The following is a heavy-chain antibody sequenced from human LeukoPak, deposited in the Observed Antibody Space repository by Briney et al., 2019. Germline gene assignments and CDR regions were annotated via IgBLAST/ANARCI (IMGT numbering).Heavy chain of an antibody. D-gene: IGHD3-22*01. V-gene: IGHV4-59*02. CDR3: ARQTYYYDSSGPHWFDP. CDR1: GGSVNSYS. CDR2: VHHTGST. Sequence: SETLSLTCTVSGGSVNSYSWSWIRQPPGKGLEYIGYVHHTGSTNYNPSLKSRVTISVDTSKNQFSLKLSSVTAADTAVYYCARQTYYYDSSGPHWFDPWGQGTLVTVSS. J-gene: IGHJ5*02.